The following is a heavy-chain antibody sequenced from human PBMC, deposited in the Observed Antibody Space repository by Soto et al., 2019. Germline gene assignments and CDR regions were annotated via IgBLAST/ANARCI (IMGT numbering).Heavy chain of an antibody. D-gene: IGHD5-18*01. CDR3: ARGDTAMADFDY. J-gene: IGHJ4*02. V-gene: IGHV1-69*13. Sequence: SVKVSCKASGGTFSSYAISWVRQAPGQGLEWMGGIIPIFGTANYAQKFQGRVTITADESTSTAYMELSSLRSEDTAVYYCARGDTAMADFDYWGQGTLVTVSS. CDR2: IIPIFGTA. CDR1: GGTFSSYA.